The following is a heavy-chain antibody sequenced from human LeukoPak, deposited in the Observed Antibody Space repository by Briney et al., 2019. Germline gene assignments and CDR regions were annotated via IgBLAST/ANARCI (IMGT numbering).Heavy chain of an antibody. CDR1: GFTFSDSA. J-gene: IGHJ4*02. CDR2: IRSKANSYAT. V-gene: IGHV3-73*01. Sequence: PGGSLRLSCAASGFTFSDSAMYWVRQASGKGLEWVGRIRSKANSYATAYAASVKGRFTISRDDSKNMAYLQMNSLKTEDTAVYYCAKGSRSNVYYPPDYWGQGTLVTVSS. CDR3: AKGSRSNVYYPPDY. D-gene: IGHD1-26*01.